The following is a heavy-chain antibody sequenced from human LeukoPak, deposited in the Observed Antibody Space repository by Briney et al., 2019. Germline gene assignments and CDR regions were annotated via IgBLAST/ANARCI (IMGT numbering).Heavy chain of an antibody. CDR3: AKILPDTVTADY. CDR2: ITTGGRT. Sequence: PGGSLRLSCAASGFTFSTYAMSWVRQAPGKGLEWVSTITTGGRTYYADSVKGRFTISRDNSKNTLYLLMNSLRAEDTAVYYCAKILPDTVTADYWGQGTLVTVSS. CDR1: GFTFSTYA. J-gene: IGHJ4*02. V-gene: IGHV3-23*01. D-gene: IGHD4-11*01.